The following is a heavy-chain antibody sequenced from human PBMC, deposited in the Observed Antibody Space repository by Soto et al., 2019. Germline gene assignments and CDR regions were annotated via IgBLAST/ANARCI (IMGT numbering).Heavy chain of an antibody. CDR3: AREDCSGGSCHFDY. CDR1: GGSISSYY. D-gene: IGHD2-15*01. J-gene: IGHJ4*02. CDR2: IYYSGST. V-gene: IGHV4-59*01. Sequence: SETLSLTCTVSGGSISSYYWSWIRQPPGKGLEWIGYIYYSGSTNYNPSLKSRVTISVDTSKNQFSLKLSSVTAADTAVYYCAREDCSGGSCHFDYWGQGTLVTVSS.